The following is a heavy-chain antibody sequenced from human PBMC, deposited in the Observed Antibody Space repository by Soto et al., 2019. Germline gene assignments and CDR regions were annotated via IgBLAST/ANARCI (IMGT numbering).Heavy chain of an antibody. Sequence: QVQLQQWGAGLLKPSETLSLTCAVYGGSFSNYYWNWIRQAPGKGLEWIGESNHNGSTNYNPSLKSRVTIFLDTSKSQFSLKLSSVTAADTAVYYCARSYDYGDPNWFDPWGQGTLVTVSS. V-gene: IGHV4-34*01. CDR1: GGSFSNYY. D-gene: IGHD4-17*01. J-gene: IGHJ5*02. CDR2: SNHNGST. CDR3: ARSYDYGDPNWFDP.